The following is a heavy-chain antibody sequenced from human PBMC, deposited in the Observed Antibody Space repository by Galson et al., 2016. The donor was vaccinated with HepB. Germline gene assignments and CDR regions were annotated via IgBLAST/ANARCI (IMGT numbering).Heavy chain of an antibody. J-gene: IGHJ2*01. CDR1: GYTFTSYW. Sequence: SGAEVKKPGESLRISCKGSGYTFTSYWVVWVRQMPGKGLEWMGLIYPGDSDVRYSPPFQGQVTISVDKSVTTAYLQWSSLKASDTAIYYCARLGSELEILPWYFDLWGRGTLVTVSS. V-gene: IGHV5-51*03. CDR2: IYPGDSDV. CDR3: ARLGSELEILPWYFDL. D-gene: IGHD3-10*01.